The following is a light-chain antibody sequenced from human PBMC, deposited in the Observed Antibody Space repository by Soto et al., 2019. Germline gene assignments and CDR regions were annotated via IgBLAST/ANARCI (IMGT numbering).Light chain of an antibody. J-gene: IGLJ3*02. CDR1: SSDVGAYKY. CDR2: EVT. CDR3: TLYVGNDIWV. Sequence: QSALTQPPSASGSPGQSVTISCTGTSSDVGAYKYVSWYQQYPGKAPKLMIYEVTKRPSGVPDRFSGSKSGNTASLTVSGLQAEDDADYYCTLYVGNDIWVFGGGTKLTVL. V-gene: IGLV2-8*01.